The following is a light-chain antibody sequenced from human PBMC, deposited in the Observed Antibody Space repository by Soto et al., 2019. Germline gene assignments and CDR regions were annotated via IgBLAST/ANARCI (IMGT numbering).Light chain of an antibody. J-gene: IGKJ2*01. CDR1: QSISSW. V-gene: IGKV1-5*03. CDR3: QQYNSHSPMYT. Sequence: DIQMTQSPSTLSASVGDRVTITCRASQSISSWLAWYQQKPGKAPKLLIYKASSLESGVPSRFSGSGSGTEFTLTISSLQPDDFATYYCQQYNSHSPMYTFGQGTKLEIK. CDR2: KAS.